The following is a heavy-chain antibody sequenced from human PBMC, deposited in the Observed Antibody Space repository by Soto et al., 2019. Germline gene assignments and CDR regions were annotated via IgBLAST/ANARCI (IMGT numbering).Heavy chain of an antibody. CDR2: IRSKAYGGTT. CDR3: NGRLGELSLLALDY. J-gene: IGHJ4*02. D-gene: IGHD3-16*02. CDR1: GFTFGDYA. Sequence: GGSLRLSCTASGFTFGDYAVSWFRQAPGKGLEWVGFIRSKAYGGTTEYAASVKGRFTISRDDSKSIAYLQMNSLKTEDTAVYYCNGRLGELSLLALDYWGQGTLVTVSS. V-gene: IGHV3-49*03.